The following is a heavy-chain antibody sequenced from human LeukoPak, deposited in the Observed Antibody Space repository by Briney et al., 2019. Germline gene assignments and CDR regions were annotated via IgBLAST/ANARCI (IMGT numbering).Heavy chain of an antibody. CDR3: ALTGPYSNGWFY. V-gene: IGHV3-23*01. Sequence: GGSLRLSCAASGFTFSNYAMSWVRQAPGKGLEWVSTVSGSGGSTYYADSVKGRFTISRDNSKNTLYLQMNSLRAEDTAVYYCALTGPYSNGWFYWGQGTLVTVSS. CDR2: VSGSGGST. J-gene: IGHJ4*02. CDR1: GFTFSNYA. D-gene: IGHD6-19*01.